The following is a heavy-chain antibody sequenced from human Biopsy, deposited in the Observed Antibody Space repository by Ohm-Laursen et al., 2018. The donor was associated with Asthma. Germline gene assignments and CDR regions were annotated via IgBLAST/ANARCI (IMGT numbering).Heavy chain of an antibody. CDR1: GYTFINYA. CDR3: ARTYYDFLTGQVIDAFAI. Sequence: AASVKVSCKASGYTFINYAIHWVRQAPGQRLEWMGWINAGNGNTKYSQKFQGRVTISRDTSASTAYMDLSSLRSEDTAVYYCARTYYDFLTGQVIDAFAIWGQGTMVTVSS. D-gene: IGHD3-9*01. V-gene: IGHV1-3*01. J-gene: IGHJ3*02. CDR2: INAGNGNT.